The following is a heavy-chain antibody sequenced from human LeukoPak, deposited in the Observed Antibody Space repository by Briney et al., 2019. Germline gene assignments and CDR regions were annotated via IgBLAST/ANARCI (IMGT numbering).Heavy chain of an antibody. CDR1: GGTFSSYT. CDR2: INPNSGGT. Sequence: HGASVKVSCKASGGTFSSYTISWVRQAPGQGLEWVGWINPNSGGTNYAQKFQGRVTMTRDTSISTAYMELSRLRSDDTAVYYCARDLLQLYGYWGQGTLVTVSS. D-gene: IGHD5-18*01. V-gene: IGHV1-2*02. J-gene: IGHJ4*02. CDR3: ARDLLQLYGY.